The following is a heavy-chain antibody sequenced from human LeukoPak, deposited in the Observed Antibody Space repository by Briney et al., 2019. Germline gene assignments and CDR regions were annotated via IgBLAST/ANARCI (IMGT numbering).Heavy chain of an antibody. CDR1: GGSFSGYY. Sequence: PSETLSLTCAVYGGSFSGYYWSWIRQPPGKGLEWIGEINHSGSTNYNPSLKSRVTISVDTSKNQFSLKLGSVTAADTAVYYCARLGGIFYFDYWGQGTLVTVSS. CDR3: ARLGGIFYFDY. D-gene: IGHD1-26*01. J-gene: IGHJ4*02. V-gene: IGHV4-34*01. CDR2: INHSGST.